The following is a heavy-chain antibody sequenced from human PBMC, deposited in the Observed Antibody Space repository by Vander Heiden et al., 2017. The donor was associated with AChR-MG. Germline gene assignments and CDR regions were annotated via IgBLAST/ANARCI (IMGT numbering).Heavy chain of an antibody. D-gene: IGHD2-8*02. V-gene: IGHV3-30*18. CDR1: GFTFSIYG. CDR3: AKGVSTGGSYLDY. J-gene: IGHJ4*02. Sequence: QVQLVGAGGGVVPPGRSLSTSCSASGFTFSIYGMPWVRQAPGKGLGWVAVISYDGSNKYYADAVTGRFTISRDNSKNTLYLQMNSLRAEDTAVYYCAKGVSTGGSYLDYWGQGTLVTVSS. CDR2: ISYDGSNK.